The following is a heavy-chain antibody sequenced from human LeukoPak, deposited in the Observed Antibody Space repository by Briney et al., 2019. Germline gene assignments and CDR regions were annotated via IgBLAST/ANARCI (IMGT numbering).Heavy chain of an antibody. D-gene: IGHD5-12*01. CDR1: GFTVSSNY. J-gene: IGHJ6*02. V-gene: IGHV3-66*01. Sequence: GGSLRLSCAASGFTVSSNYMSWVRQAPGKGLEWVSVIYSGGSTYYADSVKGRFTISRDNSKNTLYLQMNSLRAEDTAVYYCARDSVATIPSYYYGMDVWGQGTTVTVSS. CDR3: ARDSVATIPSYYYGMDV. CDR2: IYSGGST.